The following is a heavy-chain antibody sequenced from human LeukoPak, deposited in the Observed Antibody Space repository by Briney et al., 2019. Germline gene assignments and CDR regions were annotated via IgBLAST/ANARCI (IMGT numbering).Heavy chain of an antibody. V-gene: IGHV3-23*01. Sequence: PGGSLRLSCAASGFTFSSYDMSWVRQGPGKGLEWVSAISDSGGSTYYADSVKGRFTISRDNSKSTLYLQMNSLRAEDTAVYYCENNYYDSSGYSYWGQGTLVTVSS. CDR2: ISDSGGST. CDR1: GFTFSSYD. J-gene: IGHJ4*02. CDR3: ENNYYDSSGYSY. D-gene: IGHD3-22*01.